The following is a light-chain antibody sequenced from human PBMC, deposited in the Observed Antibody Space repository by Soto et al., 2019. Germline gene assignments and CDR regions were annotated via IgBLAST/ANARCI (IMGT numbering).Light chain of an antibody. CDR2: EVS. CDR1: SSDVGGYNY. V-gene: IGLV2-14*01. Sequence: QSALTQPASVSGSPGQSITISCTGTSSDVGGYNYVSWYQQQAGKAPKLIIHEVSNRPSGVSNRFSGSKSGNTASLTISGLQAEDEADCYCDSYTSSRAYVFGIGTKVTVL. CDR3: DSYTSSRAYV. J-gene: IGLJ1*01.